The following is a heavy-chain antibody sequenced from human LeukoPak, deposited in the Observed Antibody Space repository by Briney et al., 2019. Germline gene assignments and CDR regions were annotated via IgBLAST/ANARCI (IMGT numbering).Heavy chain of an antibody. CDR1: GYTFTGYY. V-gene: IGHV1-46*01. Sequence: ASVKVSCKASGYTFTGYYMHWVRQAPGQGLEWMGFINPSGSSAAYAQKFQGRLTMTRDMFTSTDYMELTSLTSDDTAVYYCARDNSVGETAWWFDPWGQGTLVTVSS. CDR3: ARDNSVGETAWWFDP. D-gene: IGHD1-26*01. CDR2: INPSGSSA. J-gene: IGHJ5*02.